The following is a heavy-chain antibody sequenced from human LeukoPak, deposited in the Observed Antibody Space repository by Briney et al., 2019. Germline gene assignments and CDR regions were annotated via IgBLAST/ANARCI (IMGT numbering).Heavy chain of an antibody. Sequence: SETLSLTCTVSGGSINTYYWSWIRQPPGKGLDWIAYIHYSGSTNYNPSLKSRVTISIDTSKNQFSLKLNSVTAADTAVYFCARDPYCTGGSCYHRFDYWGQGTLVTVSS. V-gene: IGHV4-59*12. J-gene: IGHJ4*02. CDR2: IHYSGST. CDR3: ARDPYCTGGSCYHRFDY. CDR1: GGSINTYY. D-gene: IGHD2-15*01.